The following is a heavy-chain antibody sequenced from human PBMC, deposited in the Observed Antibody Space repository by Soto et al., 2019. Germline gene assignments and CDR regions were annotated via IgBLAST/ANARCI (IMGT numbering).Heavy chain of an antibody. V-gene: IGHV5-51*01. CDR2: IYPGDSDT. CDR1: GYSFTSYW. J-gene: IGHJ4*02. D-gene: IGHD6-13*01. Sequence: PGESLKISCKGSGYSFTSYWIGWVRQMPGKGLGWMGIIYPGDSDTRYSPSFQGQVTISADKSISTAYLQWSSLKASDTAMYYCVRQAGYSSSWYYFDYWGQGTLVTVSS. CDR3: VRQAGYSSSWYYFDY.